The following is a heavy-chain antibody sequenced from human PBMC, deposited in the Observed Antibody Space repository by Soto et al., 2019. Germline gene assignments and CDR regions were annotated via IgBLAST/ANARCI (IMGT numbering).Heavy chain of an antibody. CDR3: AKGLVVVPDAPFDP. D-gene: IGHD2-2*01. V-gene: IGHV3-9*01. CDR1: GFTFSSYA. CDR2: ISWNSGSI. J-gene: IGHJ5*02. Sequence: EVQLLESGGGLVQPGGSLRLSCAASGFTFSSYAMSWVRQAPGKGLEWVSAISWNSGSIGYADSVKGRFTISRDNAKNSLYLQMNSLRAEDTALYYCAKGLVVVPDAPFDPWGQGTLVTVSS.